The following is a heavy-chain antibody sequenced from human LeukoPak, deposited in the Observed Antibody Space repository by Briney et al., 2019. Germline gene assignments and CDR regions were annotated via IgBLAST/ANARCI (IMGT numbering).Heavy chain of an antibody. CDR1: GFTFIDYY. Sequence: ASVKVSCKASGFTFIDYYMHWVPQAPGQGLEWMGRNNPRSGGPNYARKFQDRVPMTRDTSISTAYMELSRLKFDDTAVFYCARGSISSGDWFDPWGQGTLVTVSS. V-gene: IGHV1-2*06. D-gene: IGHD6-6*01. CDR3: ARGSISSGDWFDP. J-gene: IGHJ5*02. CDR2: NNPRSGGP.